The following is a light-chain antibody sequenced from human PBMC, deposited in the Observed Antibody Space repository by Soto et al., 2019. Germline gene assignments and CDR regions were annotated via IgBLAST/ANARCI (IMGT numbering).Light chain of an antibody. CDR3: QERSNWPRTA. Sequence: VLTQSPGTLSLPPGGRATLSCRASQIVATRYLAWYQQKPGRAPRLLIYGASTRAPGIPDRFSGSGSGTDFTLTISGLEPDDFAVYYCQERSNWPRTAFGQGTKVEI. CDR2: GAS. CDR1: QIVATRY. V-gene: IGKV3D-20*02. J-gene: IGKJ1*01.